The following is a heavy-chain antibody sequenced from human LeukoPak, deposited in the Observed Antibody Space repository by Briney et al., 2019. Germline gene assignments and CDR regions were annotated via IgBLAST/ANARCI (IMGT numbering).Heavy chain of an antibody. CDR3: ARDDSSGYSGY. J-gene: IGHJ4*02. Sequence: GGSLRLSCAASGFTASSNYMSWVRQAPGKGLEWVSVIYSGGSTYYADSVKGRFTISRDNSKNTLYLQMNSLRAEDTAVYYCARDDSSGYSGYWGQGTLVTVSS. CDR1: GFTASSNY. V-gene: IGHV3-66*02. D-gene: IGHD3-22*01. CDR2: IYSGGST.